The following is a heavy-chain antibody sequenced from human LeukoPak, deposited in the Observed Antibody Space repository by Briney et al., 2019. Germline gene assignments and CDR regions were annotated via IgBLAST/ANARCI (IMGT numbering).Heavy chain of an antibody. D-gene: IGHD3-9*01. V-gene: IGHV4-34*01. CDR1: GGSFSGYY. Sequence: RSETLSLTCAVYGGSFSGYYWSWIRQPPGKGLEWIGEINHSGSTNYNPSLKSRVTISVDTSKNQFSLKLSSVTAADTAVYYCARAPYDILTGYYIDAFDIWGQGTMVTVSS. J-gene: IGHJ3*02. CDR2: INHSGST. CDR3: ARAPYDILTGYYIDAFDI.